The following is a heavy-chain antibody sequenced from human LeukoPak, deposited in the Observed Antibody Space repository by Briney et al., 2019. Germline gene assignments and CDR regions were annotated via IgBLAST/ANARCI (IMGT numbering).Heavy chain of an antibody. D-gene: IGHD3-16*02. CDR3: ARGHLLSFGGVIAFDY. CDR1: GFTFSHYS. CDR2: ISSGSIYI. V-gene: IGHV3-21*01. J-gene: IGHJ4*02. Sequence: GGSLRLSCAASGFTFSHYSMNWVRQAPGKGLEWISSISSGSIYIYYADSVKGRFTISRDNAKNSLYLQMNSLRAEDTAVYYCARGHLLSFGGVIAFDYWGQGTLVTVSS.